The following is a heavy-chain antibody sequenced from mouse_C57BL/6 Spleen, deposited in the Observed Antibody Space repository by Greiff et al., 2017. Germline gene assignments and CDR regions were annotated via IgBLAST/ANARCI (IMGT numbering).Heavy chain of an antibody. CDR1: GYTFTGSW. CDR3: AISGVYDGPLDY. CDR2: ILPGSVST. V-gene: IGHV1-9*01. Sequence: QVQLQQSGAELMKPGASVKLSCKATGYTFTGSWIEWVKQRPGHGLEWIGEILPGSVSTNYNEKFKGKAPFTADTSSNTAYMQLSSLTTEDSAIYYCAISGVYDGPLDYWGQGTTLTVSS. J-gene: IGHJ2*01. D-gene: IGHD2-3*01.